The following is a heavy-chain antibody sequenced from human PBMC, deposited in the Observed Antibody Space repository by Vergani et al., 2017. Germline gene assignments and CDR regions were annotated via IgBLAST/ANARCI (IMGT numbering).Heavy chain of an antibody. CDR2: IWYDGSNK. V-gene: IGHV3-33*08. CDR3: ARSGYCAHGVCYMTYYYYMDV. Sequence: VQLVESGGGLVQPGGSLRLSCAASGFTFSSYGMHWVRQAPGKGLEWVAVIWYDGSNKYYADSVKGRFTISRDNSKNTLYLQMNSLRAEDTAVYYCARSGYCAHGVCYMTYYYYMDVWGKGTAVTVSS. D-gene: IGHD2-8*01. CDR1: GFTFSSYG. J-gene: IGHJ6*03.